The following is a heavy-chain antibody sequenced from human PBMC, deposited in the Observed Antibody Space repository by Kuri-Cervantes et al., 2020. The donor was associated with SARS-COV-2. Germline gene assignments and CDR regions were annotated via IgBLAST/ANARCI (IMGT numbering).Heavy chain of an antibody. CDR1: GYTFTGYY. J-gene: IGHJ6*02. CDR3: AAPITGTTDYYYYYGMDV. V-gene: IGHV1-2*02. D-gene: IGHD1-7*01. CDR2: INPNSGGT. Sequence: ASVKVSCKASGYTFTGYYMHWVRQAPGQGLEWMGWINPNSGGTNYAQKFQERVTITRDMSTSTAYMELSSLRSEDTAVYYCAAPITGTTDYYYYYGMDVWGQGTTVTVSS.